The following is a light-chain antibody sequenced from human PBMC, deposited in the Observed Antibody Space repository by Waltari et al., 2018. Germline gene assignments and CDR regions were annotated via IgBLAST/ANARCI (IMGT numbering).Light chain of an antibody. V-gene: IGKV1-39*01. Sequence: DFQMTQSPSSLSASGGERVTITCRASQSISTYLNWYQQKPGKAPNLLIYAASSLQSGVPSRFSGSGSGTDFTLTISSLQPEDFATYYCQQSYSPLTFGGGTKVEIK. J-gene: IGKJ4*01. CDR2: AAS. CDR3: QQSYSPLT. CDR1: QSISTY.